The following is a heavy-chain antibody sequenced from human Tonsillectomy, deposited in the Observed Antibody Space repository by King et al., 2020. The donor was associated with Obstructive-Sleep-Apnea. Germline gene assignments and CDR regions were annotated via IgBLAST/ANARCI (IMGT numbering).Heavy chain of an antibody. Sequence: VQLQESGPGLVKPSETLSLTCTVSGGSISSYYWSWIRQPPGKGLEWIGYIYYSGSTNYNPSLKSRVTISVDTSKNQFSLRLSSVTAADTAVYYCARTIVGTTQYFFDYWGQGTLVTVSS. V-gene: IGHV4-59*01. CDR3: ARTIVGTTQYFFDY. J-gene: IGHJ4*02. D-gene: IGHD1-26*01. CDR1: GGSISSYY. CDR2: IYYSGST.